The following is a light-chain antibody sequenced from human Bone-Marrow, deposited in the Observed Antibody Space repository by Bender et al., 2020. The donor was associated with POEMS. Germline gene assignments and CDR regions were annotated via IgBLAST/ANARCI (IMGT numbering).Light chain of an antibody. CDR1: SSDVGNYNF. V-gene: IGLV2-11*01. CDR2: DVS. CDR3: QSYDSDLNGWV. Sequence: QSALTQPRSVSGSPGQSVTISCTGTSSDVGNYNFVSWYQQHPGQAPKVMIYDVSKRPSGVPDRFSGSQSGTSASLAITGLQSEDEAAYFCQSYDSDLNGWVFGGGTKLTVL. J-gene: IGLJ3*02.